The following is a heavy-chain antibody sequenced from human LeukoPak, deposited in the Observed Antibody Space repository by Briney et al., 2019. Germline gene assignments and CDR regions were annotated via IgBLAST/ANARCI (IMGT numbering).Heavy chain of an antibody. Sequence: SETLSLTCSVSGGSISSYYWGWIRQPPGRGLDYIGFIHFSGSTNYNPSLEGRVTISADTSTNQFSLKLNSVTAADTAVYFCAREGTTGWAFWGQGTLVTVSS. CDR2: IHFSGST. V-gene: IGHV4-59*01. CDR3: AREGTTGWAF. CDR1: GGSISSYY. J-gene: IGHJ4*02. D-gene: IGHD1-1*01.